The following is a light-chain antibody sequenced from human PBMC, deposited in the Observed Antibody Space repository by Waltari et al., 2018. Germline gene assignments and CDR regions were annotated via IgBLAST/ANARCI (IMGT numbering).Light chain of an antibody. V-gene: IGLV2-11*01. J-gene: IGLJ2*01. CDR1: DSDVGAYKY. CDR3: CSYAGRYTSV. Sequence: QSALTQPRSVSGSPGQSVTLSCTGTDSDVGAYKYVSWYQHRPGKAPRLVIYDADQRPSGVPERFSGSKAGNTASLTISGLQTDDEASYYCCSYAGRYTSVFGGGTKVTVL. CDR2: DAD.